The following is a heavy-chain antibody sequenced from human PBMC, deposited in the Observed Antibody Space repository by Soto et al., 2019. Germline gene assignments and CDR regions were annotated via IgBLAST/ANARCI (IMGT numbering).Heavy chain of an antibody. CDR1: GYTFTSYD. D-gene: IGHD2-2*01. J-gene: IGHJ6*03. CDR3: VRVVPAAMRYYYYYMDV. V-gene: IGHV1-8*01. Sequence: QVQLVQSGAEVKKPGASVKVSCKASGYTFTSYDINWVRQATGQGLEWMGWMNPNSGNTGYAQKFQGRVTMTRNTSISTAYMELSSLRSEDTAVYYCVRVVPAAMRYYYYYMDVWGKGTTVTVSS. CDR2: MNPNSGNT.